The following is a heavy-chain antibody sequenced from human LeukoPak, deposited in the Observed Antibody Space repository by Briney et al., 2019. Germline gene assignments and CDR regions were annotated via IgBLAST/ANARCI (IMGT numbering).Heavy chain of an antibody. J-gene: IGHJ4*02. CDR3: ARDGYSYGYPPDY. V-gene: IGHV3-21*01. Sequence: GGSLRLSCAASGFTFSNYAMHWVRQAPGKGLEWVSSISSSSSYIYYADSVKGRFTISRDNAKNSLYLQMNSLRAEDTAVYYCARDGYSYGYPPDYWGQGTLVTVSS. CDR1: GFTFSNYA. CDR2: ISSSSSYI. D-gene: IGHD5-18*01.